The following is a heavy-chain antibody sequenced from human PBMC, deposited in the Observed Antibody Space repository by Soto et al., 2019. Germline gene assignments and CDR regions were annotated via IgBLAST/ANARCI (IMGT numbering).Heavy chain of an antibody. J-gene: IGHJ6*03. CDR3: AKDNREDYYYYMDV. Sequence: SLKISCAASGFTFDDYAMHWVRQAPGKGLEWVSGISWNSGSIGYADSVKGRFTISRDNAKNSLYLQMNSLRAEDTALYYCAKDNREDYYYYMDVWGKGTTVTVSS. V-gene: IGHV3-9*01. CDR2: ISWNSGSI. CDR1: GFTFDDYA.